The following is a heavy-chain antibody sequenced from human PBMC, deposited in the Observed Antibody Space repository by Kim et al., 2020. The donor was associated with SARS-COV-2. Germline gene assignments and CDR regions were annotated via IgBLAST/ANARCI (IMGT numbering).Heavy chain of an antibody. V-gene: IGHV2-5*02. CDR2: IYWDDDK. D-gene: IGHD3-16*02. CDR1: GFSLSTSGVG. J-gene: IGHJ4*02. Sequence: SGPTLVNPTQTLTLTCTFSGFSLSTSGVGVGWIRQPPGKALELLALIYWDDDKRYSPSLKSRLTITKDTSKNQVVLTMTNMDPVDTATYYCAHLRHLSVIPLHFDYWGQGTLGTVSS. CDR3: AHLRHLSVIPLHFDY.